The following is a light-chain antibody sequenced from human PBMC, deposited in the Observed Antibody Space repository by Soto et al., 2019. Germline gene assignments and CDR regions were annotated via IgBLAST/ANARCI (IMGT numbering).Light chain of an antibody. CDR1: ERIYSAY. CDR3: QPYGNSPIT. J-gene: IGKJ5*01. Sequence: EIVLTQSPVTLYLSRGERATLSCGASERIYSAYLGWYQQKPGQAPRLLIYGTSSRATGIPDRFSGSGSGTDFTLTISRLEPEDFAVYHCQPYGNSPITFGPGTRLEIK. CDR2: GTS. V-gene: IGKV3-20*01.